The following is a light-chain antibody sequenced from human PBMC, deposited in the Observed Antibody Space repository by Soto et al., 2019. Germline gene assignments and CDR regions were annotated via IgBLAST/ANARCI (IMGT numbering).Light chain of an antibody. CDR1: ITDVGGYDY. J-gene: IGLJ3*02. Sequence: QSALTQPASVSGSPGQSVTISCTGTITDVGGYDYVSWYQQHPGKAPKLMIYEVNNRPSGVSYRFSGFKSGNTASLTISGLQTEDEADYYCSSYTISGPWAFGGGTKVTVL. CDR2: EVN. CDR3: SSYTISGPWA. V-gene: IGLV2-14*01.